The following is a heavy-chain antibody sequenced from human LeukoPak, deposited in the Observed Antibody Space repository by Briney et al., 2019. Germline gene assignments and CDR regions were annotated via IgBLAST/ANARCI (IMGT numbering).Heavy chain of an antibody. J-gene: IGHJ6*02. CDR3: ASGITMIRGVSYYYGMDV. V-gene: IGHV4-34*01. D-gene: IGHD3-10*01. CDR1: GGSFSGYY. Sequence: SETLSLTCAVYGGSFSGYYWSWIRQPPGKGLEWIGEINHSGSTNYNPSLKSRVTISVDTSKNQFSLKLSSVTAADTAVYYCASGITMIRGVSYYYGMDVWGQGTTVTVSS. CDR2: INHSGST.